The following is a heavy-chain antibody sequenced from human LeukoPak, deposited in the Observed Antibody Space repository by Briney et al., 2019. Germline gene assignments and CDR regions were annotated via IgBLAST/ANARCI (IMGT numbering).Heavy chain of an antibody. V-gene: IGHV7-4-1*02. CDR1: GYTFTSYA. J-gene: IGHJ6*02. Sequence: ASVKVSCKASGYTFTSYAMNWVRQAPGQGLEWMGWINTNTGNPTYAQGFTGRFVFSLDTSVSTAYLQISSLKAEDTAVYYCARDNVDIVATDQRGGMDVWGQGTTVTVSS. CDR3: ARDNVDIVATDQRGGMDV. D-gene: IGHD5-12*01. CDR2: INTNTGNP.